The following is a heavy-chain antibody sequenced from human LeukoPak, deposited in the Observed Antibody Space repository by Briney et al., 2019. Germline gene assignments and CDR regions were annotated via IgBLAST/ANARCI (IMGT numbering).Heavy chain of an antibody. Sequence: PGGSLRLSCEASGFTFKSYAMHWVRQAPGKGLEWVAVIWYDGSNKYYADSVKGRFTISRDNSKNTLYLQMNSLRAEDTAVYYCAKEFLPLMTTVTLGVYWGQGTLVTVSS. D-gene: IGHD4-17*01. V-gene: IGHV3-33*06. CDR1: GFTFKSYA. CDR2: IWYDGSNK. CDR3: AKEFLPLMTTVTLGVY. J-gene: IGHJ4*02.